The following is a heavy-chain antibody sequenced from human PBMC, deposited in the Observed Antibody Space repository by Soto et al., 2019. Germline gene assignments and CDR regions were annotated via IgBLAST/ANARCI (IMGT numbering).Heavy chain of an antibody. Sequence: PSETLSLTCTVSGAAITTYYWTWIRQSPGKGLEWIGYFYYSGITRYNPSLESRVTVSVDTSKNQFSLKFSSVSAADTAVYYCARGPILVTSGGVPEALNSFDPWGQGTLVTVSS. D-gene: IGHD3-16*01. CDR1: GAAITTYY. J-gene: IGHJ5*02. CDR3: ARGPILVTSGGVPEALNSFDP. CDR2: FYYSGIT. V-gene: IGHV4-59*01.